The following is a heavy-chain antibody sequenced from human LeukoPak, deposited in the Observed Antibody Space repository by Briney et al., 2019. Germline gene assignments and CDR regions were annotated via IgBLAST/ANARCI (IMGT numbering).Heavy chain of an antibody. D-gene: IGHD3-3*01. CDR3: ARELGQHREYDFWSGYYKRWFDP. CDR1: GGXXSSYY. V-gene: IGHV4-59*01. Sequence: XXLSLXXXXSGGXXSSYYWSWIRQPPGKGLEWIGYIYYSGSTNYNPSLKSRVTISVDTSKNQFSLKLSSVTAADTAVYYCARELGQHREYDFWSGYYKRWFDPWGQGTLVTVSS. J-gene: IGHJ5*02. CDR2: IYYSGST.